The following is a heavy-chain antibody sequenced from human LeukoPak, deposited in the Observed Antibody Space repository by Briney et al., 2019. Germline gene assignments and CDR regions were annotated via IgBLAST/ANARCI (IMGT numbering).Heavy chain of an antibody. D-gene: IGHD4-17*01. J-gene: IGHJ2*01. V-gene: IGHV4-59*01. CDR2: IYCSAST. Sequence: ASETLSLTCTASGSSISSYSMSWIRQPPGKGLEWIWYIYCSASTNYNPSLKSRATISVDTSKNQFSLKLSSVTAADTAVYHCARGLGDGDYGGYFDLWGRGTLVTVSS. CDR3: ARGLGDGDYGGYFDL. CDR1: GSSISSYS.